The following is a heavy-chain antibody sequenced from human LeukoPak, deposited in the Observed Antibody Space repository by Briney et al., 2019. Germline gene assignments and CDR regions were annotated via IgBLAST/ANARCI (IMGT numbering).Heavy chain of an antibody. J-gene: IGHJ4*02. CDR2: IYYSGST. CDR1: GGTTSSNY. CDR3: ARHYYDSSGSHFDY. V-gene: IGHV4-59*08. Sequence: SETLSLTCTVSGGTTSSNYWSWIRQPPGKGLEWFGYIYYSGSTNSNPSLKSRVTISVATSKTQFSLKLSSVTAADTAVYYCARHYYDSSGSHFDYWGQGTLVTVSS. D-gene: IGHD3-22*01.